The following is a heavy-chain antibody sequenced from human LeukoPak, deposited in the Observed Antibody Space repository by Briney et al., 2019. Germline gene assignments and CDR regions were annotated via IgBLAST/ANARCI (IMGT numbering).Heavy chain of an antibody. Sequence: GGTLRLSCAASGFTFSSYGMSWVRQAPGRGLEWVSAISGSGGSTYYADSVKGRFTISRDNSKNTLYLQMNNLRAEDTAVYYCAKTRGSGPFDYWGQGTLVTVSS. CDR2: ISGSGGST. J-gene: IGHJ4*02. CDR1: GFTFSSYG. V-gene: IGHV3-23*01. D-gene: IGHD3-10*01. CDR3: AKTRGSGPFDY.